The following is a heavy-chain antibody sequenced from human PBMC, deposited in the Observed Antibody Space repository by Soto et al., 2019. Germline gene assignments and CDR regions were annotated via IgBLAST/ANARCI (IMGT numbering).Heavy chain of an antibody. D-gene: IGHD2-21*02. CDR1: GYTFTSYG. CDR2: ISAYNGNT. V-gene: IGHV1-18*01. CDR3: TIVVVSGGDYYFDY. J-gene: IGHJ4*02. Sequence: ASVQVSCKASGYTFTSYGISWVRQAPGQGLEWMGWISAYNGNTNYAQKLQGRVTMTTDTSTSTAYLQMNSLKTEDTAVYYCTIVVVSGGDYYFDYWGQGTLVTVSS.